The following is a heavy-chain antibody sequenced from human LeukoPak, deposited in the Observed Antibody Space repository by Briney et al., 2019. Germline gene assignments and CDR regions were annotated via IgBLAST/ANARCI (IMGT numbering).Heavy chain of an antibody. D-gene: IGHD3-22*01. V-gene: IGHV4-30-4*08. CDR1: GGSIRSGDYY. Sequence: SQTLSLTCTVSGGSIRSGDYYWSWIRQPPGKGLEWIGYIYYSGSTDYNPSLKSRVTISVDTSKNQFSLKLSSVTAADTAVYYCARVVDSVSGYYSLYFDYWGQGTLVTVSS. J-gene: IGHJ4*02. CDR2: IYYSGST. CDR3: ARVVDSVSGYYSLYFDY.